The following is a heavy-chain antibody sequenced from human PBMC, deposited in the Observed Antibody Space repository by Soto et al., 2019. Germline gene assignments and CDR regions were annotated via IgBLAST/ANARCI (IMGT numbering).Heavy chain of an antibody. CDR1: GGSIRSYH. Sequence: TSETLSLTCTVSGGSIRSYHWSWIRQPAGKGLEWIGRIYTSGSTNYNPSLKSRVTMSVDTSKNQFSLKLSSVTAADTAVYYCARDHVPYCSSTSCYTNWFDPWGQGTLVTVSS. J-gene: IGHJ5*02. V-gene: IGHV4-4*07. D-gene: IGHD2-2*02. CDR3: ARDHVPYCSSTSCYTNWFDP. CDR2: IYTSGST.